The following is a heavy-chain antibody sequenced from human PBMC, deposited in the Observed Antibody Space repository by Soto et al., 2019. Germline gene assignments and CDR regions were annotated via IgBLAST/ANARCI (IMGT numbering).Heavy chain of an antibody. CDR1: GFSVSSYP. CDR3: AKDHLTSGGKFWFDP. J-gene: IGHJ5*02. D-gene: IGHD2-15*01. Sequence: EVQLLESGGDLIQPGGSLRLSCAASGFSVSSYPMSWVRQAPEKGLEWVAAMSGVGISTHYADSVRGRFTISRDNSKNTLYRHMGSLRAGDTALYYCAKDHLTSGGKFWFDPRGQGTLVTVSS. CDR2: MSGVGIST. V-gene: IGHV3-23*01.